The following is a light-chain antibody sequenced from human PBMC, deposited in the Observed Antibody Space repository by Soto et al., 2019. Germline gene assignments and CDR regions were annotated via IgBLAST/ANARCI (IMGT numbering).Light chain of an antibody. CDR2: GAS. J-gene: IGKJ3*01. CDR3: RQYTKWPR. V-gene: IGKV3-15*01. CDR1: QSVGSN. Sequence: EIVMTQSPATLSVSPGERATLSCRASQSVGSNLAWYQQKPGQAPRLLIYGASTRANGIPARFSGTGSGTEFTLTISSLQSEDFALYYCRQYTKWPRFGPGTKVDIK.